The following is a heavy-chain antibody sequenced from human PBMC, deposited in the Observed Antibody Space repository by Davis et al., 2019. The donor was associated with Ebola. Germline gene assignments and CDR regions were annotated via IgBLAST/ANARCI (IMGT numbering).Heavy chain of an antibody. CDR1: GGSISTGGYS. D-gene: IGHD3-3*01. J-gene: IGHJ6*04. CDR3: ARERFWSGYRYYYYGMDV. V-gene: IGHV4-30-2*06. Sequence: SETLSLTCTVSGGSISTGGYSWSWFRQSPGKGLEWIGYIYHSGSTYYNPSLQSRVTISVNMAKRHFALKLTSVTAADTAVYYCARERFWSGYRYYYYGMDVWGKGTTVTVSS. CDR2: IYHSGST.